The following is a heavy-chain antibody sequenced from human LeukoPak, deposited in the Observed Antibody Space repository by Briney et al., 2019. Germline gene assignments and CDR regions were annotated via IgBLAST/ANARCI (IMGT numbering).Heavy chain of an antibody. CDR2: IYYSGST. Sequence: SETLSLTCSVSGVSISGSYWIWIRQPPGKGLEWIGSIYYSGSTYYNPSLKSRVTISVDTSKNQFSLKLSSVTAADTAVYYCARRSGYSSGWLDAFDIWGQGTMVTVSS. CDR3: ARRSGYSSGWLDAFDI. CDR1: GVSISGSY. J-gene: IGHJ3*02. D-gene: IGHD6-19*01. V-gene: IGHV4-39*01.